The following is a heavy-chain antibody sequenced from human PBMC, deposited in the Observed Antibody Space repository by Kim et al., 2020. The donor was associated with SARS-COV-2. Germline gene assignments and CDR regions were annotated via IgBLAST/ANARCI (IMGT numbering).Heavy chain of an antibody. CDR1: GGTFSSYA. Sequence: SVKVSCKASGGTFSSYAISWVRQAPGQGLEWMGGIIPIFGTANYAQKFQGRVTITADESTSTAYMELSSLRSEDTAVYYCARLEMATISWFDPWGQGTLVTVSS. V-gene: IGHV1-69*13. CDR3: ARLEMATISWFDP. J-gene: IGHJ5*02. CDR2: IIPIFGTA. D-gene: IGHD5-12*01.